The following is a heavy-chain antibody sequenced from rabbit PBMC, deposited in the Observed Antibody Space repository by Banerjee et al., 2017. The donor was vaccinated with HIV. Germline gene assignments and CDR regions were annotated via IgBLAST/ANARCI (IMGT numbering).Heavy chain of an antibody. V-gene: IGHV1S45*01. J-gene: IGHJ3*01. D-gene: IGHD7-1*01. CDR1: GFSFSSSYY. CDR2: IYTGSGGST. CDR3: ARNEYTGTAYDL. Sequence: QEQLEESGGGLVKPEGSLTLTCTASGFSFSSSYYMCWVRQAPGKGLEWIGCIYTGSGGSTYYANWAKGRFTISKTSSTTVTLQMASLTAADTATYFCARNEYTGTAYDLWGQGTLVTVS.